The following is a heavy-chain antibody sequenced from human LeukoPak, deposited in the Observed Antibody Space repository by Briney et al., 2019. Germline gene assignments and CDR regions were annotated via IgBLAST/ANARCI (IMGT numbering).Heavy chain of an antibody. V-gene: IGHV1-18*01. CDR2: ISAYNGNT. D-gene: IGHD1-26*01. CDR1: GYTFTSYG. CDR3: ARDQSYSGSYYSESDAFDI. J-gene: IGHJ3*02. Sequence: ASVKVSCKASGYTFTSYGISWVLQAPGQGLEWMGWISAYNGNTNYAQKLQGRVTMTTDTSTSTAYMELRSLRSDDTAVYYCARDQSYSGSYYSESDAFDIWGQGTMVTVSS.